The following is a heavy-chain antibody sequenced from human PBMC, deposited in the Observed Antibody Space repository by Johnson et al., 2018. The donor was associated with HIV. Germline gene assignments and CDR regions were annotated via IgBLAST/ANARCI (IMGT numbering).Heavy chain of an antibody. CDR1: GFTFNTYG. J-gene: IGHJ3*02. D-gene: IGHD3-3*01. V-gene: IGHV3-30*18. Sequence: QVQLVESGGGLVQPGGSLRLSCAASGFTFNTYGMHWVRQAPGKGLEWVALMSHDGSNKYYTDPVKGRFTISRDNSKNALYLQMHNLTTEDTAVYYCAKGYYDSPFGFDIWGQGTMVIVSS. CDR3: AKGYYDSPFGFDI. CDR2: MSHDGSNK.